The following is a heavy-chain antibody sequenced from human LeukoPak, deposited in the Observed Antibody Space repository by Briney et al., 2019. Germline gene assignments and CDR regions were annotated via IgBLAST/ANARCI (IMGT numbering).Heavy chain of an antibody. Sequence: ASVKVSFKASEYTFTAYYMHWVRQAPGQGLEWMGWINPTSGGTNYAQKFQGRVSLTRDTSISTAYMELSRLTSDDTAVYYCSGSYYVYYFEYWGQGTLVTVSS. V-gene: IGHV1-2*02. D-gene: IGHD1-26*01. CDR3: SGSYYVYYFEY. CDR1: EYTFTAYY. CDR2: INPTSGGT. J-gene: IGHJ4*02.